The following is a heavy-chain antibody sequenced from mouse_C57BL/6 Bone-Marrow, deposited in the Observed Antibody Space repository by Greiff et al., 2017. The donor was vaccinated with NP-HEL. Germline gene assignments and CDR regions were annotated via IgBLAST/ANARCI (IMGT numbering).Heavy chain of an antibody. V-gene: IGHV10-1*01. CDR2: IRSKSNNYAT. CDR1: GFSFNTYA. J-gene: IGHJ4*01. Sequence: EVQLVESGGGLVQPKGSLKLSCAASGFSFNTYAMNWVRQAPGKGLEWVARIRSKSNNYATYYADSVKDRFTISRDDSESMLYLQMNNLKTEDTAMYYCVRGGVYYYAMDYWGQGTSVTVSS. CDR3: VRGGVYYYAMDY.